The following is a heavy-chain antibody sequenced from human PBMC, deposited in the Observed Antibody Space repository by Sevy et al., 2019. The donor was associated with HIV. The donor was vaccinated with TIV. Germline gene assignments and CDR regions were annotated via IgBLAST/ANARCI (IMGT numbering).Heavy chain of an antibody. CDR1: GFTFNVYG. Sequence: GGSLRLSCAASGFTFNVYGMHWVRQAPGKGLQWVAFTRYDGSTKYYADSVKGRFTISRDNSKNTLYLQMNGLRVEDTAMYYCAKDLTERYSTSSGDFDYWGQGSLFTVSS. J-gene: IGHJ4*02. D-gene: IGHD6-6*01. CDR2: TRYDGSTK. CDR3: AKDLTERYSTSSGDFDY. V-gene: IGHV3-30*02.